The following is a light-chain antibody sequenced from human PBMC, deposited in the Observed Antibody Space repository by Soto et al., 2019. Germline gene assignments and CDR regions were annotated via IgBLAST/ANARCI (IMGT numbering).Light chain of an antibody. CDR1: QSVADN. CDR3: QQHNNWPPWT. CDR2: RAS. Sequence: EIVMTQSPATLSVSPGERASLSCRASQSVADNVAWYQQKPGQAPRLLIYRASTRATGIPARFSGSGYGREFILTISSLQAEDVAVYHCQQHNNWPPWTFGQGTKVEIK. V-gene: IGKV3-15*01. J-gene: IGKJ1*01.